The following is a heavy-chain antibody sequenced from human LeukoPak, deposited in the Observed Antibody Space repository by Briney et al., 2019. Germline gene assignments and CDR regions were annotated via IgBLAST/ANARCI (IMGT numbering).Heavy chain of an antibody. Sequence: PGGSLRLSCAASGFTFSSYSMNWVRQAPGKGLEWVSSISSSSSYIYYADSVKGRFTISRDNAKNSLYLQMNSLRAEDTAVYYCARAGDTAMGPVIDYWGQGTLVTVSS. CDR1: GFTFSSYS. J-gene: IGHJ4*02. CDR2: ISSSSSYI. V-gene: IGHV3-21*01. CDR3: ARAGDTAMGPVIDY. D-gene: IGHD5-18*01.